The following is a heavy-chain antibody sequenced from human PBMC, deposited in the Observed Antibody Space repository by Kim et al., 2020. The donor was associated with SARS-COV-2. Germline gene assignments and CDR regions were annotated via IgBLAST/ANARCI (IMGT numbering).Heavy chain of an antibody. CDR3: AGAQGAPLNYGMDV. CDR2: IYYSGST. CDR1: GGSISSYY. J-gene: IGHJ6*02. Sequence: SETLSLTCTVSGGSISSYYWSWIRQPPGKGLEWIGYIYYSGSTNYKPSLKSRVTISVETSKNQFSLKLSSVTAADTAVYYCAGAQGAPLNYGMDVWGQGTTVTVSS. V-gene: IGHV4-59*08.